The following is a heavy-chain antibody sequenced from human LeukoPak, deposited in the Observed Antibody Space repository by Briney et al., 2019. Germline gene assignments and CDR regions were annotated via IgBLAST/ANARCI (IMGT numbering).Heavy chain of an antibody. V-gene: IGHV4-61*02. Sequence: PSETLSLTCTVSGGSISSGSYYWSWIRQPAGKGLEWIGRIYTSGSTNYNPSLKSRVTISVDTSKNQFSLKLSSVTAADTAVYYCARHESPYYDFWSGYYKSPGFDYWGQGTLVTVSS. CDR2: IYTSGST. CDR3: ARHESPYYDFWSGYYKSPGFDY. D-gene: IGHD3-3*01. CDR1: GGSISSGSYY. J-gene: IGHJ4*02.